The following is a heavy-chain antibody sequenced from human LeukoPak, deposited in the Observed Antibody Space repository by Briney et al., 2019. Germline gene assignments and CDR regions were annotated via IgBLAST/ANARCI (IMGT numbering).Heavy chain of an antibody. CDR1: GFTFSRCA. CDR2: INDNGGRT. D-gene: IGHD1-26*01. J-gene: IGHJ4*02. Sequence: GGSLTLSCSASGFTFSRCAMHWVRQAPGKGLEYVSGINDNGGRTHYGDSVKGRFSISRDNSKNTLHLQMSTLRAEDTALYYCVKDVGGSYAFDYWGQGILVTVAS. CDR3: VKDVGGSYAFDY. V-gene: IGHV3-64D*09.